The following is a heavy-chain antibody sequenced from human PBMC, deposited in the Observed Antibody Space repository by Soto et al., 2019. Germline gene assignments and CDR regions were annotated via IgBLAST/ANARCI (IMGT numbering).Heavy chain of an antibody. D-gene: IGHD3-3*01. V-gene: IGHV1-3*01. Sequence: AAVKVSCKATGYSFKNYAVHWVRQAPGQRLEWMGFTNEGSGNTRFSQKFQGRISITRDTSASTVYLDLSSLTSEDTAIYYCARDDRSVSGVVTLDHWGPGTLVTVSS. CDR2: TNEGSGNT. J-gene: IGHJ4*02. CDR1: GYSFKNYA. CDR3: ARDDRSVSGVVTLDH.